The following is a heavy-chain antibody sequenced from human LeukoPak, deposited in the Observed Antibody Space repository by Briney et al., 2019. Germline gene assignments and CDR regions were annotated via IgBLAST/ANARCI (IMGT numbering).Heavy chain of an antibody. J-gene: IGHJ3*02. Sequence: ASVKVSCKASGYTFTGYYMHWVRQAPGQGLEWMGWINPNSGGTNYAQKFQGRVTMTRDTSISTAYMELSRLRSDDTAVYYCARYQLGQGAFDIWGQGTMVTVSS. CDR2: INPNSGGT. CDR3: ARYQLGQGAFDI. D-gene: IGHD7-27*01. V-gene: IGHV1-2*02. CDR1: GYTFTGYY.